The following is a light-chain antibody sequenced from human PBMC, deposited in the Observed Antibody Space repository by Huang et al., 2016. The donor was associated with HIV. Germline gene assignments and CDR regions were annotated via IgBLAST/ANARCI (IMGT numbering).Light chain of an antibody. CDR2: AAS. CDR1: QSISSY. V-gene: IGKV1-39*01. Sequence: DIQMTQSPSSLSASVGDRVTITCRASQSISSYLNWYQQKPGKAPKLLSYAASSLQSGVPSMFSGSGSGTDFTLTISSLQPEDFASYYCQQGYSTPYTFGQGTKLEIK. CDR3: QQGYSTPYT. J-gene: IGKJ2*01.